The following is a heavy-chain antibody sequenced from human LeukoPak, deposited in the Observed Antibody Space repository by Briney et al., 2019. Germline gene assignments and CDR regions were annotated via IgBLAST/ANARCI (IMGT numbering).Heavy chain of an antibody. Sequence: PGGSLRLSCAASGFTFSNAWLNWVRPAPGKGLEWGGHIKSKTDGGTTDYAAPVKGRFTISRDDSKHTLFMQMNSLKTEDTAVYYCTLPWGSGSYYDYWGQGTLVTVS. V-gene: IGHV3-15*01. CDR1: GFTFSNAW. J-gene: IGHJ4*02. CDR3: TLPWGSGSYYDY. D-gene: IGHD3-10*01. CDR2: IKSKTDGGTT.